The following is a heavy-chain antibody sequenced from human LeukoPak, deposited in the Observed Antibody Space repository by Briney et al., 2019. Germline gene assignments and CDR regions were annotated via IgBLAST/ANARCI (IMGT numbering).Heavy chain of an antibody. V-gene: IGHV3-74*01. CDR2: INSDGSST. D-gene: IGHD2-8*02. Sequence: AGGSLGLSCAASGFTFSSYWMHWVRQAPGKGLVWVSRINSDGSSTSYADSVKGRFTISRDNAKNTLYLQMNSLRAEDTAVYYCARTNLVAEPFDYWGQGTLVTVSS. J-gene: IGHJ4*02. CDR1: GFTFSSYW. CDR3: ARTNLVAEPFDY.